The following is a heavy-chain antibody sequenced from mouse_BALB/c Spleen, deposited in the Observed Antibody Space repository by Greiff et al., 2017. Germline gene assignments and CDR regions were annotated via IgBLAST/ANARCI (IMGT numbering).Heavy chain of an antibody. V-gene: IGHV5-17*02. CDR1: GFTFSSFG. CDR2: ISSGSSTI. D-gene: IGHD1-1*01. J-gene: IGHJ4*01. Sequence: EVKLQESGGGLVQPGGSRKLSCAASGFTFSSFGMHWVRQAPEKGLEWVAYISSGSSTIYYADTVKGRFTISRDNPKNTLFLQMTSLRSEDTAMYYCAREGSYYDDAMDYWGQGTSVTVSS. CDR3: AREGSYYDDAMDY.